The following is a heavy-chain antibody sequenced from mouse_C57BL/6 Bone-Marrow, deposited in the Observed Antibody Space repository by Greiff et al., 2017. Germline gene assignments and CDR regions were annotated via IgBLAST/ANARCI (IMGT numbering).Heavy chain of an antibody. CDR3: ARRGRSHWYFDV. J-gene: IGHJ1*03. D-gene: IGHD1-1*01. CDR2: LDPANGNT. CDR1: GFNIKNTY. Sequence: VHVKQSVAELVRPGASVKLSCTASGFNIKNTYMHWVKQRPEQGLEWIGRLDPANGNTKYAPKFQGKATITADTSSNTAYLQLSSLTSEDTAIYYCARRGRSHWYFDVWGTGTTVTVSS. V-gene: IGHV14-3*01.